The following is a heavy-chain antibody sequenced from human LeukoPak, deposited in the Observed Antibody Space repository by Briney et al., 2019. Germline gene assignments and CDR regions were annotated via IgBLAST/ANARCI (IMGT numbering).Heavy chain of an antibody. D-gene: IGHD3-22*01. J-gene: IGHJ4*02. Sequence: SETLSLTCTVSGGSISSYYWSWIRQPPGKGLEWIGYIYYSGSTNYNPSLKSRVTISVDTSKNQFSLKLSSVTAADTAVYYCAREKYYDSSGYDYWGQGTLVTVSS. CDR1: GGSISSYY. V-gene: IGHV4-59*01. CDR3: AREKYYDSSGYDY. CDR2: IYYSGST.